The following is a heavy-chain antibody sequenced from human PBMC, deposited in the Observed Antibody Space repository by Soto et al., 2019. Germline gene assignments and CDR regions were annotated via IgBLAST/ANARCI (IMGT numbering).Heavy chain of an antibody. CDR2: INSDGSST. CDR1: GFTFSSYW. D-gene: IGHD3-10*01. CDR3: ARVQYGSGNVKRVNYYYYGMDV. Sequence: EVQLVESGGGLVQPGGSLRLSCAASGFTFSSYWMHWVRQAPGKGLVWVSRINSDGSSTSYADSVKGRFTISRDNAKNTLYLQMNSLRAEDTAVYYCARVQYGSGNVKRVNYYYYGMDVWGQGTTVTVSS. J-gene: IGHJ6*02. V-gene: IGHV3-74*01.